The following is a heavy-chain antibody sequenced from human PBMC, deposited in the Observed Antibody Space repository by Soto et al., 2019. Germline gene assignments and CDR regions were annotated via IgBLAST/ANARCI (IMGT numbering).Heavy chain of an antibody. V-gene: IGHV4-59*01. D-gene: IGHD3-22*01. Sequence: SETLSLTCTVSSGSISSYYWSWIRQPPGKGLEWIGYIYYSGSTNYNPSLKSRVTISVDTSKKQFSLKLSSVTAADTAVYYCAGTDYESSGYYSDYWGQGTLVTVSS. J-gene: IGHJ4*02. CDR2: IYYSGST. CDR3: AGTDYESSGYYSDY. CDR1: SGSISSYY.